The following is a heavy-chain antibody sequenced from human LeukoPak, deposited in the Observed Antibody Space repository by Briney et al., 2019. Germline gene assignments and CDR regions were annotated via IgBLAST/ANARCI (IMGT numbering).Heavy chain of an antibody. J-gene: IGHJ4*02. Sequence: GGSLRLSCAASGFTFSSYSMNWVRQAPGEGLEWVSSISSSSSYIYYADSVKGRFTISRDNAKNSLYLQMNSLRAEDTAVYYCARDSGYSYGQEVDYWGQGTLVTVSS. CDR2: ISSSSSYI. CDR3: ARDSGYSYGQEVDY. V-gene: IGHV3-21*01. CDR1: GFTFSSYS. D-gene: IGHD5-18*01.